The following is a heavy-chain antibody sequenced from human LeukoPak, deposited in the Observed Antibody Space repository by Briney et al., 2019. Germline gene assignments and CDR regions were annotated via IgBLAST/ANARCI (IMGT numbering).Heavy chain of an antibody. J-gene: IGHJ4*02. D-gene: IGHD3-10*01. V-gene: IGHV3-11*01. CDR2: ISDSGSTS. CDR1: GFTFSDYY. CDR3: AKAGHYGSGSYYSDY. Sequence: GGSLRLSCTASGFTFSDYYMNWIRQAPGKGLEWVSYISDSGSTSYYVDSVKGRFTVSRDNSKNTLYLQMSSLRAGDTAVYYCAKAGHYGSGSYYSDYWGRGTLVTVSP.